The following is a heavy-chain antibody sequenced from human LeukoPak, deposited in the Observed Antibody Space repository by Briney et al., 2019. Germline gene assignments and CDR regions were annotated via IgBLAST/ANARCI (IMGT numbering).Heavy chain of an antibody. D-gene: IGHD3-22*01. V-gene: IGHV1-69*04. CDR3: ARELPYDSSGYYYPPLYYFDY. J-gene: IGHJ4*02. CDR2: IIPILGIA. Sequence: VASVKVPCKASGGTFSSYAISWVRQAPGQGLEWMGRIIPILGIANYAQKFQGRVTITADKSTSTAYMELSSLRSEDTAVYYCARELPYDSSGYYYPPLYYFDYWGQGTLVTVSS. CDR1: GGTFSSYA.